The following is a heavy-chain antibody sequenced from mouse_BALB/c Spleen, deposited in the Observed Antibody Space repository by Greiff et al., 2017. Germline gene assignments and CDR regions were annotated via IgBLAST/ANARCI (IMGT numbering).Heavy chain of an antibody. D-gene: IGHD1-1*01. CDR3: ARTWCYGRGNLDAMDY. CDR2: IWSGGST. V-gene: IGHV2-2*02. Sequence: VMLVESGPGLVQPSQSLSITCTVSGFSLTSYGVHWVRQSPGKGLEWLGVIWSGGSTDYNAAFISRLSISKDNSKSQVFFKMNSLQANDTAIYYCARTWCYGRGNLDAMDYWGQGTSVTVSS. J-gene: IGHJ4*01. CDR1: GFSLTSYG.